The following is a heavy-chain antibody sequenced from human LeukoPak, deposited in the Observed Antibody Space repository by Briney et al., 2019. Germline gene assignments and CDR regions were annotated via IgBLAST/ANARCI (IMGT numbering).Heavy chain of an antibody. V-gene: IGHV3-23*01. Sequence: GGSLRLSCSASGFTFSSYAMSWVRQAPGKGLEWVSAISGSGGSTYYADSVKGRFTISRDNSKNTLYLQMNSLRAEDTAVYYCANIDFWSGYYQSYYYYGMDVWGQGTTVTVSS. J-gene: IGHJ6*02. CDR1: GFTFSSYA. CDR3: ANIDFWSGYYQSYYYYGMDV. CDR2: ISGSGGST. D-gene: IGHD3-3*01.